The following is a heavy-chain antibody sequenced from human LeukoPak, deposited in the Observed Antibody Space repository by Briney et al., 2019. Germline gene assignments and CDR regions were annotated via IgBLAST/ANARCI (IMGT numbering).Heavy chain of an antibody. D-gene: IGHD2-2*01. J-gene: IGHJ6*02. CDR1: SGSFSGYY. CDR2: INHSGST. Sequence: PSETLSLTCAVYSGSFSGYYWSWIRQPPGKGLEWIGEINHSGSTNFNPSLKSRATISLDTSKNQFSLKVSSVTAADTAVYYCARSPCSSTSCYYYYGMDVWGQGTTVTVSS. V-gene: IGHV4-34*01. CDR3: ARSPCSSTSCYYYYGMDV.